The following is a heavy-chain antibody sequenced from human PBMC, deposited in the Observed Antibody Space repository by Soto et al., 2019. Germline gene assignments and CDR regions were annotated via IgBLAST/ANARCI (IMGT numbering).Heavy chain of an antibody. CDR3: ARDTSRGEYDY. Sequence: SVKVSCKASGGTFSSYAISWVRQAPGQGLEWMGGIIPIFGTADYAQKFQGRVTMTTDTSTSTAYLDLRSPRSDDTAVYFCARDTSRGEYDYWGQGTLVTVSS. V-gene: IGHV1-69*05. CDR1: GGTFSSYA. D-gene: IGHD3-10*01. J-gene: IGHJ4*02. CDR2: IIPIFGTA.